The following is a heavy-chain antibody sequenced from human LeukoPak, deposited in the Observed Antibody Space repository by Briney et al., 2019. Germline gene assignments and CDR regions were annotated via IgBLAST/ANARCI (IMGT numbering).Heavy chain of an antibody. D-gene: IGHD3-9*01. CDR1: GFTFSSYS. CDR3: ARDSPIYYDILTGSKPDAFDI. J-gene: IGHJ3*02. V-gene: IGHV3-48*01. Sequence: PGGSLRLSCAASGFTFSSYSMNWVRQAPGKGLEWVSYISSSSSTIYYADSVKVRFTISRDNAKNSLYLQMNSLRAEDTAVYYCARDSPIYYDILTGSKPDAFDIWGQGTMVTVSS. CDR2: ISSSSSTI.